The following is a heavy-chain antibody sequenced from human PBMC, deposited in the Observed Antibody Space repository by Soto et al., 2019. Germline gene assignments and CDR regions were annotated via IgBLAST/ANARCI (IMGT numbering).Heavy chain of an antibody. CDR2: IKQDGSEK. D-gene: IGHD3-3*01. Sequence: GGSLRLSCAASGFTFSSYWMSWVRQAPGKGLEWVANIKQDGSEKYYVDSVKGRFTISRDNAKNSLYLQMNSLRAEDTAVYYCARETLLRPYDFWSGSGFSQRTYYYYGMDVWGQGTTVTVSS. CDR3: ARETLLRPYDFWSGSGFSQRTYYYYGMDV. V-gene: IGHV3-7*01. J-gene: IGHJ6*02. CDR1: GFTFSSYW.